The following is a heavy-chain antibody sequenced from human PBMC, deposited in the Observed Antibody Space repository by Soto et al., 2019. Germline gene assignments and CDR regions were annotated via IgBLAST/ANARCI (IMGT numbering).Heavy chain of an antibody. CDR1: GFTFGDYA. CDR2: IRSKAYGGTT. Sequence: LRLSCTASGFTFGDYAMSWFRQAPGKGLEWVGFIRSKAYGGTTEYAASVKGRFTISRDDSKSIAYLQMNSLKTEDTAVYYCTRAVDTITMIVVVITTPAFDIWGQGTMVTVSS. J-gene: IGHJ3*02. D-gene: IGHD3-22*01. CDR3: TRAVDTITMIVVVITTPAFDI. V-gene: IGHV3-49*03.